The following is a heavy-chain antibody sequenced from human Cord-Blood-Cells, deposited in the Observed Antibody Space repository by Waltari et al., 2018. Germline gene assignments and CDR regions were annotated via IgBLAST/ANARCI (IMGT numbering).Heavy chain of an antibody. V-gene: IGHV3-48*03. Sequence: EVQLVESGGGLVQHGGSLRLSCAASGFTFSSYEMNWVRQAPGKGLEWVSYISSSGSTIYYADSVKGRFTISRDNAKNSLYLQMNSLRAEDTAVYYCARGGVATTNYYGMDVWGQGTTVTVS. J-gene: IGHJ6*02. CDR1: GFTFSSYE. D-gene: IGHD5-12*01. CDR2: ISSSGSTI. CDR3: ARGGVATTNYYGMDV.